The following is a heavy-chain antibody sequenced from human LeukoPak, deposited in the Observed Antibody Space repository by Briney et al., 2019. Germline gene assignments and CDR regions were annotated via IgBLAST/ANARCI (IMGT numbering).Heavy chain of an antibody. V-gene: IGHV4-39*01. J-gene: IGHJ4*02. CDR1: GDSISSNSYY. D-gene: IGHD6-19*01. CDR2: IYRSGST. Sequence: PSQTLSLTCTVSGDSISSNSYYWGWIRQPPGKGLEWIGTIYRSGSTYYNPSLKSRVTISVDTSKNQFSLKLSSVTAADTAVFYCARHLRSSDWEVHFDYWGQGTLVTVSS. CDR3: ARHLRSSDWEVHFDY.